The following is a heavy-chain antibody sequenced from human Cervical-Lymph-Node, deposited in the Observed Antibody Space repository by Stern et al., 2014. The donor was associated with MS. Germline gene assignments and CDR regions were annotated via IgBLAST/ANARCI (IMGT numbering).Heavy chain of an antibody. Sequence: QVPLVESGAEVKKPGSSVKVSCKASGYTFSSYAINWVRQVPGQGLEWMGVITPVFGTTNYAQKFQGRVTITADKSTNTAYMELMTLRSEDTAVYYCARGGGLVGYFDYWGQGTLVSVSS. CDR1: GYTFSSYA. J-gene: IGHJ4*02. D-gene: IGHD1-26*01. CDR3: ARGGGLVGYFDY. CDR2: ITPVFGTT. V-gene: IGHV1-69*06.